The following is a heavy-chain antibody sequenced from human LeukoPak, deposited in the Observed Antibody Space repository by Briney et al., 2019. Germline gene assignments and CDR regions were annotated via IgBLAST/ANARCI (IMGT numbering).Heavy chain of an antibody. CDR2: FDPEDGET. Sequence: ASVKVSCMASGGTFSSYAISWVRQAPGQGLEWMGGFDPEDGETIYAQKFQGRVTMTEDTSTDTAYMELSSLRSEDTAVYYCATSGRYYYDSSGYLDYWGQGTLVTVSS. D-gene: IGHD3-22*01. CDR1: GGTFSSYA. J-gene: IGHJ4*02. CDR3: ATSGRYYYDSSGYLDY. V-gene: IGHV1-24*01.